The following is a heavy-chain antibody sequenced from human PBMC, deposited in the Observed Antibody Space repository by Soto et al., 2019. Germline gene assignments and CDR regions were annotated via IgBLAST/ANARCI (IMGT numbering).Heavy chain of an antibody. CDR3: VRGAIPTSSSAAGYTYFDP. CDR2: INGEGSGT. J-gene: IGHJ5*02. D-gene: IGHD6-6*01. V-gene: IGHV3-74*01. Sequence: EVQLVQSGGGLVQPGGSLRLSCAASGFTFTDYWMHWVRQAPGKGLVCVSRINGEGSGTDYADSVKGRFTISRDNARNTLYLQMNNLRAEDTAVYYCVRGAIPTSSSAAGYTYFDPWGQGTLVYVSS. CDR1: GFTFTDYW.